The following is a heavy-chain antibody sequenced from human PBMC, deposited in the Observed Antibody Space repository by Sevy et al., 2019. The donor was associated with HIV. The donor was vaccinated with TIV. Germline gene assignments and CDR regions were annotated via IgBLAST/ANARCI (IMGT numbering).Heavy chain of an antibody. D-gene: IGHD2-15*01. CDR3: AKDGGAEKGAFDI. Sequence: GGSLRLSCAASGFSFSSYAMSWVRQAPGQGLKWVSAISGNGGDTFYADSVKGRFTISRDNSKNTLYLQMNSLRAEDTAVYYCAKDGGAEKGAFDIWGQGTVVTVSS. V-gene: IGHV3-23*01. CDR2: ISGNGGDT. CDR1: GFSFSSYA. J-gene: IGHJ3*02.